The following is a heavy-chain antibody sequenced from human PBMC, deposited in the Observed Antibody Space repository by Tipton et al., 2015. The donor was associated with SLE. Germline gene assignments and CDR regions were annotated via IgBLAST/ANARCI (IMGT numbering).Heavy chain of an antibody. D-gene: IGHD6-19*01. V-gene: IGHV3-30*03. CDR1: GFTFSSYW. CDR3: ARGIYSSGWYLDY. CDR2: ISYDGSNK. J-gene: IGHJ4*02. Sequence: SLRLSCAASGFTFSSYWMSWVRQAPGKGLEWVAVISYDGSNKYYADSVKGRFTISRDNSKNTLYLQMNSLRAEDTAVYYCARGIYSSGWYLDYWGQGTLVTVSS.